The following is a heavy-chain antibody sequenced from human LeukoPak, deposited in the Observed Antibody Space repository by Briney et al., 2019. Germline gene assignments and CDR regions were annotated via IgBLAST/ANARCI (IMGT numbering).Heavy chain of an antibody. J-gene: IGHJ3*02. CDR3: ARGNYDFWSGYHNAFDI. Sequence: SVKVSCKASGGTFSSYAISWVRQAPGQGLEWMGRIIPILGIANYAQKFQGRVTITADKPTSTVYMELSNLRSEDTAVYYCARGNYDFWSGYHNAFDIWGQGTMVTVSS. CDR1: GGTFSSYA. V-gene: IGHV1-69*04. CDR2: IIPILGIA. D-gene: IGHD3-3*01.